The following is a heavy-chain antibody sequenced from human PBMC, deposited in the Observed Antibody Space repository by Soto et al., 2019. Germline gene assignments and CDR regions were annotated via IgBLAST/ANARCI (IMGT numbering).Heavy chain of an antibody. V-gene: IGHV4-61*01. CDR1: GDSVSSDNYY. J-gene: IGHJ4*02. CDR3: ARDIRGYSRAFDY. CDR2: IYSSGST. Sequence: SEALSLSYPFSGDSVSSDNYYWTWIRQPPGKGLEWIGYIYSSGSTNYNPSLKSRVTISVDTSRNQFSLKLTSVTAADTAVYYCARDIRGYSRAFDYWGQGTLVTV. D-gene: IGHD5-18*01.